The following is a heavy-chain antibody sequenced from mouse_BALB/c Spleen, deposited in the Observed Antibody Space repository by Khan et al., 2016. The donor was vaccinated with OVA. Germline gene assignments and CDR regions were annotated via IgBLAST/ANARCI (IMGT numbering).Heavy chain of an antibody. CDR3: ARLAYYYDSEGFAY. CDR1: GFTFSTYG. J-gene: IGHJ3*01. V-gene: IGHV5-6*01. CDR2: VSTGGGYT. D-gene: IGHD1-1*01. Sequence: EVELVESGGDLVKPGGSLKLSCAASGFTFSTYGMSWVRQTPDKRLEWVATVSTGGGYTYYPDSVTGRFTISRDNAKHTLYLQMSSLKSEDTAMVYCARLAYYYDSEGFAYWGQGTLVTVSA.